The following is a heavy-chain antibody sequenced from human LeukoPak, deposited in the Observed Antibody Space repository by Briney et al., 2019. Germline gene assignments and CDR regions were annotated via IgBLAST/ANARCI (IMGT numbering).Heavy chain of an antibody. J-gene: IGHJ4*02. CDR2: INPNSGGT. CDR1: GYTFTDYY. D-gene: IGHD2-15*01. Sequence: ASVKVSCKASGYTFTDYYMHWVRQAPGQGLEWMGWINPNSGGTNYAQKFQGRVTMTRDTSISTAYMELSRLRSDDTAVYYCARGGSRVGWYFDYWGQGTLVTVSS. CDR3: ARGGSRVGWYFDY. V-gene: IGHV1-2*02.